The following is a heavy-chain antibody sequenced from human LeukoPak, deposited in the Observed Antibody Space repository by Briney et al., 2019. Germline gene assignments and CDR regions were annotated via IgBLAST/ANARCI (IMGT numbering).Heavy chain of an antibody. Sequence: ASVKVSCKASGYTFTSYGISWVRQAPGQGLEGMGWISDYNGNTNYAQKLQGRVTMTTDTSTSTAYMELRSLRSDDTAVYYCARDRIQESYYYDSSGSRPFDYWGQGTLVTVSS. D-gene: IGHD3-22*01. CDR2: ISDYNGNT. CDR3: ARDRIQESYYYDSSGSRPFDY. V-gene: IGHV1-18*01. CDR1: GYTFTSYG. J-gene: IGHJ4*02.